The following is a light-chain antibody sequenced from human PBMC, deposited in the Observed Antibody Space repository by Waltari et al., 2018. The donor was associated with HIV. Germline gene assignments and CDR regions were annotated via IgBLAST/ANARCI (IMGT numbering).Light chain of an antibody. V-gene: IGLV3-19*01. CDR1: RLRSFF. J-gene: IGLJ1*01. CDR2: GGN. CDR3: HSRDTNGERYV. Sequence: SSELTQDPIVSVALGQTIKITCQGDRLRSFFANWYQHRPGQAPLLVVYGGNRRPSGIPDRFSASNSGNTSSLIISKSEAGDEADYFCHSRDTNGERYVFGGGTRVNVL.